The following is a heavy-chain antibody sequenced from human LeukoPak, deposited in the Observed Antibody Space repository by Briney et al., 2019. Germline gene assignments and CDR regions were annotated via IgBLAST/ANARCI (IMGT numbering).Heavy chain of an antibody. CDR3: ARDARAYCGGDCYFTP. CDR1: GYTFTSYA. Sequence: ASVKVSCTASGYTFTSYAMHWVRQAPGQRLEWMGWINAGNGNTKYSQKFQGRVTITADESTSTAYMELSSLRSEDTAVYYCARDARAYCGGDCYFTPWGQGTLVTVSS. J-gene: IGHJ5*02. D-gene: IGHD2-21*02. CDR2: INAGNGNT. V-gene: IGHV1-3*01.